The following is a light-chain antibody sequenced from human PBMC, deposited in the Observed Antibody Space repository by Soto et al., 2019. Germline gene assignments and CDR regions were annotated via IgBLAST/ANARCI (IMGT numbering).Light chain of an antibody. CDR3: QQYNNWPPKGT. CDR2: GAS. Sequence: EKVMTQSPATLSVSPGERATLSCRASQSVSSNLAWYQQKPGQAPRLLIYGASTRATGIPARFSGSGSGTEFTLTISSLQSEDFAVYYCQQYNNWPPKGTFGQGTKVDIK. V-gene: IGKV3-15*01. J-gene: IGKJ1*01. CDR1: QSVSSN.